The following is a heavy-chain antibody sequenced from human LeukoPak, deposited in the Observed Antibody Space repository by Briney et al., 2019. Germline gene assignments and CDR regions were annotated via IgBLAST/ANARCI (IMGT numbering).Heavy chain of an antibody. J-gene: IGHJ4*02. CDR1: GFTFSSYW. D-gene: IGHD4-17*01. V-gene: IGHV3-74*03. CDR3: AREVYGDYEVDY. CDR2: INSHGSST. Sequence: GGSLRLSCAASGFTFSSYWMHWVRQAPGKGLVWVSRINSHGSSTMYVDSVKGRFTISRDNAKNSLYLQMNSLRAEDTAVYYCAREVYGDYEVDYWGQGTLVTVSS.